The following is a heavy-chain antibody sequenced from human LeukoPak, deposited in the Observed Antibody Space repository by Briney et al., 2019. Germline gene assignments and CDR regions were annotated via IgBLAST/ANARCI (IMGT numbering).Heavy chain of an antibody. CDR1: GYTFTSYG. D-gene: IGHD3-9*01. CDR2: ISAYNGNT. J-gene: IGHJ3*02. CDR3: ARDGYYDILTGYQNSALDI. V-gene: IGHV1-18*04. Sequence: ASVKVSCKASGYTFTSYGISWVRQAPGQGLEWMGWISAYNGNTNYAQKLQGRVTMTTDTSTSTAYMELRSLRSDDTAVYYCARDGYYDILTGYQNSALDIWGQGTMVTVSS.